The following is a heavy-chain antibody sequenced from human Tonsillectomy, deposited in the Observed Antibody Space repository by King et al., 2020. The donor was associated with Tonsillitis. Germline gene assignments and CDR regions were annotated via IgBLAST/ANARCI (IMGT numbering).Heavy chain of an antibody. CDR2: IIPNSGST. V-gene: IGHV1-2*02. J-gene: IGHJ4*02. CDR1: GYAFTDNY. D-gene: IGHD6-6*01. CDR3: ARGESLAARRGRNFFDY. Sequence: QLVQSGAEVKKPGASVKVSCQASGYAFTDNYIHWVRQAPVQGLEWMGWIIPNSGSTNFGQRFQGRVTMTRDTSTNTAYMELNGLRSDDTAVYFCARGESLAARRGRNFFDYFGQGTLVTVSS.